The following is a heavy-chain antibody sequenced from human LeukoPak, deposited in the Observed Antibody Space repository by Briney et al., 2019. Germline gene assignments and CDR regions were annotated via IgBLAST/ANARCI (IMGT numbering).Heavy chain of an antibody. CDR2: ISYDGTNE. D-gene: IGHD6-13*01. CDR1: GFTFSSYA. Sequence: GRSLRLSCAASGFTFSSYALNWVRQAPGKGLEWVAVISYDGTNEFYADSVQGRFTISRDNSKNTLNLQMNGLRPEDTAIYYCARSRIAAVVPFYFDSWGQGALVTVSS. V-gene: IGHV3-30*01. J-gene: IGHJ4*02. CDR3: ARSRIAAVVPFYFDS.